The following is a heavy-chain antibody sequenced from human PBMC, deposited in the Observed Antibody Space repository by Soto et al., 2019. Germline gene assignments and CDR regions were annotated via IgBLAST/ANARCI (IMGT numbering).Heavy chain of an antibody. D-gene: IGHD6-13*01. CDR3: ARDMLAAAFGMDV. J-gene: IGHJ6*02. Sequence: SETLSLTCTVSGGSISSYYWSWIRQPPGKVLEWIGYIYYSGSTNYNPSLKSRVTISVDTSKNQFSLKLSSVTAADTAVYYCARDMLAAAFGMDVWGQGTTVTVSS. V-gene: IGHV4-59*01. CDR1: GGSISSYY. CDR2: IYYSGST.